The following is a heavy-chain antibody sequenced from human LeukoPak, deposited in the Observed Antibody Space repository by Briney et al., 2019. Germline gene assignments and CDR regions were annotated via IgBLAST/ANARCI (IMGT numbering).Heavy chain of an antibody. CDR2: ISAYNGNT. Sequence: ASVKFSCKASGYTFSSYGISWVRQGPGQGLEWMGWISAYNGNTNYAQKLQGRVTMTTDTSTSTAYMELRSLRSDDTAVYYCARDPGDYYDSSGYYYYYYGMDVWGQGTTVTVSS. CDR1: GYTFSSYG. CDR3: ARDPGDYYDSSGYYYYYYGMDV. J-gene: IGHJ6*02. V-gene: IGHV1-18*01. D-gene: IGHD3-22*01.